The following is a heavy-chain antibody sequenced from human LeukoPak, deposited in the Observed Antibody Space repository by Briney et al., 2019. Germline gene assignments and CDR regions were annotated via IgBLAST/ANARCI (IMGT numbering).Heavy chain of an antibody. V-gene: IGHV4-31*03. J-gene: IGHJ4*02. CDR2: IYYSGST. CDR1: GGSISSGGYY. CDR3: ARGGYSSGWYVG. Sequence: SETLSLTCTVSGGSISSGGYYWSWIRQHPGKGLEWIGYIYYSGSTYYNPSLKSRVTISVDTSKNQFSLKLSSVTAADTAVYYCARGGYSSGWYVGWGQGTLVTVSS. D-gene: IGHD6-19*01.